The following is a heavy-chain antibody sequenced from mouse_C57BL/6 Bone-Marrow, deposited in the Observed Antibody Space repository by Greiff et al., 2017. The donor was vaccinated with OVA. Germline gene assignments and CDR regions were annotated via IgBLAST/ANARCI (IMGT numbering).Heavy chain of an antibody. CDR3: ARSDYDQVGY. J-gene: IGHJ2*01. CDR1: GFTFSDYG. Sequence: EVLLVESGGGLVKPGGSLKLSCAASGFTFSDYGMHWVRQAPGKGLEWVAYIRSGGSTIYYADKVKGRFTISRDNAKTTLFLQMTSLRSEDTAMYYCARSDYDQVGYGGQGTTLTVSS. V-gene: IGHV5-17*01. CDR2: IRSGGSTI. D-gene: IGHD2-4*01.